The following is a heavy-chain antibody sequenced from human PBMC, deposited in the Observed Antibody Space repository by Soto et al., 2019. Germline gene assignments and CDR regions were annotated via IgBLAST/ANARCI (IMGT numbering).Heavy chain of an antibody. CDR1: GGSISSSSYY. CDR3: ARRGSSSSYYYYGMDV. Sequence: SETLSLTXTVSGGSISSSSYYWGWIRQPPGKGLEWIGSIYYSGSTYYNPSLKSRVTISVDTSKNQISLKLSSVTAADTAVYYCARRGSSSSYYYYGMDVWGQGTTVTVSS. V-gene: IGHV4-39*01. CDR2: IYYSGST. J-gene: IGHJ6*02. D-gene: IGHD6-6*01.